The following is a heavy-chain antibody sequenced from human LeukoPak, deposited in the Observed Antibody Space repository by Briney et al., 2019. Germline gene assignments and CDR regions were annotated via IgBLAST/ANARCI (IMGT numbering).Heavy chain of an antibody. Sequence: SETLSLTCTVSGGSISSGGYYWSWIRQHPGKGLEWIGYIYYSGSTYYNPSLKSRVTISVDTSKNQFSLKLSSVTAADTAVYYCAREMTNWGYDYWGQGTLVTVSS. CDR2: IYYSGST. CDR1: GGSISSGGYY. D-gene: IGHD7-27*01. CDR3: AREMTNWGYDY. J-gene: IGHJ4*02. V-gene: IGHV4-31*03.